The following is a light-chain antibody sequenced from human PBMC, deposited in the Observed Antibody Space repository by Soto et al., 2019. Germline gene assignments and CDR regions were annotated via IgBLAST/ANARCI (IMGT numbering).Light chain of an antibody. Sequence: EIVLTQSPGTLSLSPGERATLSCRASQSVSSSYLAWYQQKPGQAPRLLIYGASSRATGIPDRFSGSGSGTDFTLTISRLEPEEFAVYYCQQYGSSPYSLTFCGGTKVEIK. CDR2: GAS. J-gene: IGKJ4*01. CDR3: QQYGSSPYSLT. V-gene: IGKV3-20*01. CDR1: QSVSSSY.